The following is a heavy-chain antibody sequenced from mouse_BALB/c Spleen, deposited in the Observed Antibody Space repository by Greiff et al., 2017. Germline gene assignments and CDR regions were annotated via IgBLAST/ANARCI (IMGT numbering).Heavy chain of an antibody. CDR1: GFTFSSYT. CDR3: TREATAHFDY. CDR2: ISSGGSYT. J-gene: IGHJ2*01. V-gene: IGHV5-6-4*01. Sequence: EVQGVESGGGLVKPGGSLKLSCAASGFTFSSYTMSWVRQTPEKRLEWVATISSGGSYTYYPDSVKGRFTISRDNAKNTLYLQMSSLKSEDTAMYYCTREATAHFDYWGQGTTLTVSS. D-gene: IGHD1-2*01.